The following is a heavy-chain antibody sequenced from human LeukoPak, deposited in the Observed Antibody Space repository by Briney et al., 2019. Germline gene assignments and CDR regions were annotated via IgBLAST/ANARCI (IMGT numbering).Heavy chain of an antibody. J-gene: IGHJ4*02. CDR2: INPSGGST. CDR3: ARDISPGYYDSSGYWGGFDY. V-gene: IGHV1-46*01. D-gene: IGHD3-22*01. CDR1: GYTFTSYY. Sequence: ASVKVSCKASGYTFTSYYMHWVRQAPGQGLEWMGIINPSGGSTSYAQKFQGRVTMTRDTSTSTVYMELSSLRSEDTAVYYCARDISPGYYDSSGYWGGFDYWGQGTLVTVSS.